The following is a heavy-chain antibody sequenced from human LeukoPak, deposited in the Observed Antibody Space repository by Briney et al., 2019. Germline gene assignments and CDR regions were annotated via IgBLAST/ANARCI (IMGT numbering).Heavy chain of an antibody. Sequence: GGSLRLSCAASGFTFSSYWMSWVRQAPGKGLEWVANIKQDGSEKYCVDSVKGRFTISRDNAKNSLYLQMNSLRAEDTAVYYCARSAPLEEQWPLDLYYFDYWGQGTLVTVSS. CDR1: GFTFSSYW. J-gene: IGHJ4*02. D-gene: IGHD6-19*01. CDR3: ARSAPLEEQWPLDLYYFDY. CDR2: IKQDGSEK. V-gene: IGHV3-7*01.